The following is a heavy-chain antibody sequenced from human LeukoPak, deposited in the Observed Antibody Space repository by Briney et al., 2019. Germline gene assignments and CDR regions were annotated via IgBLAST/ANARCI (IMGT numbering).Heavy chain of an antibody. J-gene: IGHJ4*02. D-gene: IGHD3-3*01. CDR3: AKDQPAYDFWSGYFFDY. Sequence: GGSLRLSCAASNFMFSSYGMHWVRQAPGKGLEWVAFIRYDGSNKYYADSVKGRFTISRDNSKNTLYLQMNSLRAEDTAVYYCAKDQPAYDFWSGYFFDYWGQGTLVTVSS. CDR2: IRYDGSNK. CDR1: NFMFSSYG. V-gene: IGHV3-30*02.